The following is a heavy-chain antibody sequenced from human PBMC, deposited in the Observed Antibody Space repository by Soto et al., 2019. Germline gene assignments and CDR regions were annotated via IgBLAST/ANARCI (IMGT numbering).Heavy chain of an antibody. Sequence: VQLVESGGGLVKPGGSLRLSCAASGFTFSDYYMSWIRQAPGKGLEWVSYISSSGSTIYYADSVKGRFTISRDNAKTTLYLQMNSLRAEDTAVYYCAATRSGSYLEIAFDIWGQGTMVTVSS. D-gene: IGHD1-26*01. CDR3: AATRSGSYLEIAFDI. V-gene: IGHV3-11*01. J-gene: IGHJ3*02. CDR1: GFTFSDYY. CDR2: ISSSGSTI.